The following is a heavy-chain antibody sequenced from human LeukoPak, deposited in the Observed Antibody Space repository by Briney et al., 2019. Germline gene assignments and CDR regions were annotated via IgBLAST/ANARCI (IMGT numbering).Heavy chain of an antibody. D-gene: IGHD4-17*01. CDR1: GFTFSGYV. CDR3: ARDLYGPRYYFDY. V-gene: IGHV3-23*01. Sequence: GGSLRLSCAASGFTFSGYVMTWVRQPPGKGLQWVADISGSGGSTHYADSVKGRFSISRDNSKNTLYLQMNSLRAEDTAVYYCARDLYGPRYYFDYWGQGTLVTVSS. J-gene: IGHJ4*02. CDR2: ISGSGGST.